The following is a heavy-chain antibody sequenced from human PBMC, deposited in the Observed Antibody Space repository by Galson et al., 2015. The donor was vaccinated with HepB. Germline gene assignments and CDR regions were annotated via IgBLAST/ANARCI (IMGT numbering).Heavy chain of an antibody. D-gene: IGHD3-10*01. CDR3: ARVILEWFGELSTPTYFDS. CDR2: IKNSGYT. V-gene: IGHV4-34*01. J-gene: IGHJ4*02. Sequence: ETLSLTCAVYGGFFSGYYWSWIRQPPGKGLEWIGEIKNSGYTNYNPSLKSRVTMSQDTSKNQFSLKLSSVTAADTAVYYCARVILEWFGELSTPTYFDSWGQGTPVTVSS. CDR1: GGFFSGYY.